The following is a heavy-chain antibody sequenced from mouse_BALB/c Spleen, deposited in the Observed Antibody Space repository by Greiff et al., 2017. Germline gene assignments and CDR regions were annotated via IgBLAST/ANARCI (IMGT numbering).Heavy chain of an antibody. CDR3: AIYDYDAGYAMDY. CDR2: INPSTGYT. Sequence: VQLQQSGAELAKPGASVKMSCKASGYTFTSYWMHWVKQRPGQGLEWIGYINPSTGYTEYNQKFKDKATLTADKSSSTAYMQLSSLTSEDSAVYYCAIYDYDAGYAMDYWGQGTSVTVSS. J-gene: IGHJ4*01. D-gene: IGHD2-4*01. V-gene: IGHV1-7*01. CDR1: GYTFTSYW.